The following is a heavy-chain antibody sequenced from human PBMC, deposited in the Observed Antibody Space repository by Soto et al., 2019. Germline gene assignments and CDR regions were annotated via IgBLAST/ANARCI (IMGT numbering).Heavy chain of an antibody. D-gene: IGHD3-10*01. CDR1: GFTFSDYY. CDR3: ARWVEVSLDYFDS. CDR2: MHHSGRT. J-gene: IGHJ5*01. V-gene: IGHV4-34*09. Sequence: LRLSCASSGFTFSDYYIHLIRQKPGKDLEWIGHMHHSGRTHYNPSLKSRVAVSVDTSKNQFSLYLNSVTAADTAVYYCARWVEVSLDYFDSWGQGIPVTVSS.